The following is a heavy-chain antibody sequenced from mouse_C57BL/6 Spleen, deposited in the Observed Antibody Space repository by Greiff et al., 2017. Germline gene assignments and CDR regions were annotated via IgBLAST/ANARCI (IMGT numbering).Heavy chain of an antibody. CDR1: GYTFTDYE. D-gene: IGHD1-3*01. CDR2: IDPETGGT. J-gene: IGHJ4*01. V-gene: IGHV1-15*01. CDR3: TREWGY. Sequence: VKLMESGAELVRPGASVTLSCKASGYTFTDYEMHWVKQTPVHGLEWIGAIDPETGGTAYNQKFKGKAILTADKSSSTAYMELRSLTSEDSAVYYCTREWGYWGQGTSVTVSS.